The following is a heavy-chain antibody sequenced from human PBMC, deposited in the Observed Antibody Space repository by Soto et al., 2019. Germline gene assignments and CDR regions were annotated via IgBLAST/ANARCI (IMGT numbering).Heavy chain of an antibody. J-gene: IGHJ6*02. V-gene: IGHV4-34*01. CDR1: GGSFSGYY. D-gene: IGHD6-13*01. CDR2: INHSGST. Sequence: LXLTCAFYGGSFSGYYWSWILQPPGKGLEWIGEINHSGSTNYNPSLKSRVTISVDTSKNQFSLKLSSVTAADTAVYYCAREGQPRRRFGMDVWGQGTTVTVS. CDR3: AREGQPRRRFGMDV.